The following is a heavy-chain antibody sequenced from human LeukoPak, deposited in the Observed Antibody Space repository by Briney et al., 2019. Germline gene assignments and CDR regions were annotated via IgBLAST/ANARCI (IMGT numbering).Heavy chain of an antibody. V-gene: IGHV3-21*01. D-gene: IGHD3-10*01. CDR1: GFTFSSYA. Sequence: PGGSLRLSCAASGFTFSSYAMSWVRQAPGKGLEWVSSISSSSSYIYYADSVKGRFTISRDNAKNSLYLQMNSLRAEDTAVYYCARDDGYYYGSGSDWFDPWGQGTLVTVSS. CDR3: ARDDGYYYGSGSDWFDP. J-gene: IGHJ5*02. CDR2: ISSSSSYI.